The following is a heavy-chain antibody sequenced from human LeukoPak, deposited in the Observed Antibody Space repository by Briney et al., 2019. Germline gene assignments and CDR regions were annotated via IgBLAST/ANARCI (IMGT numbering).Heavy chain of an antibody. CDR1: GGSISSYY. D-gene: IGHD2-21*01. V-gene: IGHV4-59*01. CDR2: IYYSGST. Sequence: SETLSLTCTVSGGSISSYYWSWIRQPPGKGLEWIGYIYYSGSTNYNPSLKSRVAISVDTSKNQFSLKLSSVTAADTAVYYCARLYCGGDCFDYWGQGTLVTVSS. CDR3: ARLYCGGDCFDY. J-gene: IGHJ4*02.